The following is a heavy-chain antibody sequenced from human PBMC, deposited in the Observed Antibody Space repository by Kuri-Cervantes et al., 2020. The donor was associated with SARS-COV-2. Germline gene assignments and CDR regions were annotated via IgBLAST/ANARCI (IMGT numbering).Heavy chain of an antibody. CDR3: ARDLAYDSSGYAFDY. D-gene: IGHD3-22*01. V-gene: IGHV4-39*07. CDR2: IYYSGST. CDR1: GGPISSRSYY. J-gene: IGHJ4*02. Sequence: GSLRLSCSVSGGPISSRSYYWGWIRQPPGKGLEWIGSIYYSGSTNYNPALKSRVTISVDTSKNQFSLKLSSVTAADTAVYYCARDLAYDSSGYAFDYWGQGTLVTVSS.